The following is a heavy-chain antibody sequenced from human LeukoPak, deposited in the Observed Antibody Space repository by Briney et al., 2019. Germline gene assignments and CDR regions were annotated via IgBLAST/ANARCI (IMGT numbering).Heavy chain of an antibody. Sequence: ASVKVSCKASGGTFTSYAISWVRQAPGQGLEWRGGIIPIFGTANYAQKFQGRVTITADKSTSTAYMELSSLRSEDTAVYYCARERYYYGSGSYFWRVWGWFDPWGQGTLVTVSS. CDR3: ARERYYYGSGSYFWRVWGWFDP. V-gene: IGHV1-69*06. CDR1: GGTFTSYA. D-gene: IGHD3-10*01. J-gene: IGHJ5*02. CDR2: IIPIFGTA.